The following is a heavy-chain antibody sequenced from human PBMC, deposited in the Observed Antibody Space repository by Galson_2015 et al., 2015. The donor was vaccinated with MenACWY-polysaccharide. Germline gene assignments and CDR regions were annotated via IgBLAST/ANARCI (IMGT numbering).Heavy chain of an antibody. CDR1: GYTFTGYY. D-gene: IGHD3-22*01. J-gene: IGHJ4*02. Sequence: SVKVSCKASGYTFTGYYMHWVRQAPGQGLEWMGWINPSSGGTNYAQKFQGRVTMTRDTSISTAYMELSRLRSDDTAVYYCARDNYYDSSGYYGYWGQGTLVTVSS. CDR2: INPSSGGT. V-gene: IGHV1-2*02. CDR3: ARDNYYDSSGYYGY.